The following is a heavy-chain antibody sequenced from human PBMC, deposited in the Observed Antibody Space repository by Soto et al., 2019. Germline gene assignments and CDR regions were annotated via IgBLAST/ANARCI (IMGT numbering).Heavy chain of an antibody. CDR2: MHHSGSI. J-gene: IGHJ5*02. D-gene: IGHD1-1*01. V-gene: IGHV4-39*07. CDR1: GYSVINVSGD. Sequence: ISVRCTVSGYSVINVSGDRGWINQTPGKGLEWIGEMHHSGSIHYNASLKSRATLSVDKSRNQFSLQLTSVTAADTALYFCARHDNMTLGSQYSDSWGTGTLVT. CDR3: ARHDNMTLGSQYSDS.